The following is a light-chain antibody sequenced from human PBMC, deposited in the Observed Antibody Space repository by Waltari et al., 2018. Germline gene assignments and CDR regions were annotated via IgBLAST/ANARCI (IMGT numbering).Light chain of an antibody. CDR2: GAS. CDR1: QGIRND. V-gene: IGKV1-6*01. J-gene: IGKJ1*01. CDR3: LQDYTFPRT. Sequence: AVQMTQPPSSLSASIGDRVTITCRASQGIRNDLAWYQQKPGKAPKLLIYGASTLQTGVPSRFSGSGSGTDFTLVISSLQPEDFATYYCLQDYTFPRTFGQGTKVEIK.